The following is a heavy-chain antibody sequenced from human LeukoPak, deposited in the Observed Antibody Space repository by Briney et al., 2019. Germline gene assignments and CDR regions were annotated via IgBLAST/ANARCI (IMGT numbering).Heavy chain of an antibody. D-gene: IGHD6-19*01. CDR3: ARDSAVAGPDYYYGMDV. CDR2: IYSGGST. V-gene: IGHV3-53*01. Sequence: GGSLRLSCAASGFTVSSNYMSWVRQAPGKGLEWVSVIYSGGSTYYADSVKGRFTISRDNSKNTLCLQMNSLRAEDTAVYYCARDSAVAGPDYYYGMDVWGKGTTVTVSS. J-gene: IGHJ6*04. CDR1: GFTVSSNY.